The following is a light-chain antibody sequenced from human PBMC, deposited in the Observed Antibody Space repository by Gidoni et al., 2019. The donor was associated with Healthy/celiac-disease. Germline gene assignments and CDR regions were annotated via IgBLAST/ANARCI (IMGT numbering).Light chain of an antibody. V-gene: IGKV1-39*01. J-gene: IGKJ2*01. CDR3: QQSYSTPYT. Sequence: DIQMTQSPSSLSASVGDRVTITCRASQSISSYLNWYQQKPGNAPQLLIYAASSLQSGVPPRFSGSGSGTDFTLTISSLQPEDFATYYCQQSYSTPYTFGQGTKLEIK. CDR1: QSISSY. CDR2: AAS.